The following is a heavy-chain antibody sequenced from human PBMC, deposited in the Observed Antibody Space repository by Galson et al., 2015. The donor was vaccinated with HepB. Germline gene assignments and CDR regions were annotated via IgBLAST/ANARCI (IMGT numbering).Heavy chain of an antibody. Sequence: SVKVSCKASGYTFTGYYMHWVRQAPGQGLEWMGWINPNSGGTNYAQKFQGRVTMTRDTSISTAYMELSRLRSDDTAVYYCARRDVVERDYYYDSSGYSGGLDYGGQGTLVTVSS. CDR1: GYTFTGYY. J-gene: IGHJ4*02. D-gene: IGHD3-22*01. CDR2: INPNSGGT. CDR3: ARRDVVERDYYYDSSGYSGGLDY. V-gene: IGHV1-2*02.